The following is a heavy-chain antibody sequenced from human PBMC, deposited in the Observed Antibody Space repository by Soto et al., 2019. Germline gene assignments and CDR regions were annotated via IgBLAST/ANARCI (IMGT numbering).Heavy chain of an antibody. CDR3: ARSSNYAWFDP. V-gene: IGHV4-34*01. J-gene: IGHJ5*02. CDR1: VGSFSGYY. D-gene: IGHD4-4*01. Sequence: SETLSLTCAVYVGSFSGYYWSWIRQPPGKGLEWIGGINHSGNTKYNPSLKSRVTISVDTSKNQFSLKVISVTAADTAVYYCARSSNYAWFDPWGQGTLVTVSS. CDR2: INHSGNT.